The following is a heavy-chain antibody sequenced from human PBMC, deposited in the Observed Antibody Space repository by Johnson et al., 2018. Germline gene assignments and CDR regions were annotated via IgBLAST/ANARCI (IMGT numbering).Heavy chain of an antibody. Sequence: VQLVESGGGLVQPGRSXRLSCAASGFTVSSNYMSWVRQAPGKGLEWVAVIYSGFSTYYADPVTGRFTFPRDNSKNTLYLQINSLRSEDTAVYYWANHRYYYDSSGYYGSYMDVWGKGTTVTVSS. D-gene: IGHD3-22*01. CDR3: ANHRYYYDSSGYYGSYMDV. J-gene: IGHJ6*03. CDR1: GFTVSSNY. V-gene: IGHV3-53*01. CDR2: IYSGFST.